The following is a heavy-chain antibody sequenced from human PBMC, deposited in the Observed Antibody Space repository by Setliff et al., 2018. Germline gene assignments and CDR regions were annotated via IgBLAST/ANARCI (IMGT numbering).Heavy chain of an antibody. CDR3: ARDGHNVYYFDY. CDR2: ISSTGDDI. CDR1: GFSLNSFR. D-gene: IGHD1-1*01. Sequence: GGSLRLSCAASGFSLNSFRMTWIRQPPGKGLEWVSSISSTGDDIYYADPVKGRFTISRDNAKNTLYLQMNSLRAEDTAVYYCARDGHNVYYFDYWGLGTLVTVSS. V-gene: IGHV3-21*01. J-gene: IGHJ4*02.